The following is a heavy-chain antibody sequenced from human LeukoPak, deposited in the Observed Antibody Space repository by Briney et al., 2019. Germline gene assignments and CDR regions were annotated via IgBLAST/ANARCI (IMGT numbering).Heavy chain of an antibody. CDR2: ISSSSSYI. Sequence: GGSLRLSCAASGFTFSSYSMNWVRQAPGKGLEWVSSISSSSSYIYYADSVKGRFTISRDNAKNSLYLQMNSLRAKDTAVYYCARGIVGATSPGYWGQGTLVTVSS. V-gene: IGHV3-21*01. CDR3: ARGIVGATSPGY. CDR1: GFTFSSYS. D-gene: IGHD1-26*01. J-gene: IGHJ4*02.